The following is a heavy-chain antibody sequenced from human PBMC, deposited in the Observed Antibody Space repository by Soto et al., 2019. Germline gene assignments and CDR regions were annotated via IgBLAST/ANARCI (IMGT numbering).Heavy chain of an antibody. CDR1: GGTFSRSG. D-gene: IGHD5-18*01. Sequence: QVQLVQSGTEVKKPGASVKVSCKPSGGTFSRSGFHWVRQAPGQGLEWMGMIVPSVDTTNYAQKFQARVTISADQFTSTFYMELRSLRSEDTAVYYCARCPQPPDTADPYAVDVWGQGTRVIVSS. V-gene: IGHV1-69*18. J-gene: IGHJ6*02. CDR2: IVPSVDTT. CDR3: ARCPQPPDTADPYAVDV.